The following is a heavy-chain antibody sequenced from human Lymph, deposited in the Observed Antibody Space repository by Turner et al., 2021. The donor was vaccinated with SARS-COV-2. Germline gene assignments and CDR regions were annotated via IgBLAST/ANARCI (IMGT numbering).Heavy chain of an antibody. CDR1: GYTFTSYY. CDR2: INPSGDST. J-gene: IGHJ4*02. V-gene: IGHV1-46*01. CDR3: ARVGPGGFDY. D-gene: IGHD2-15*01. Sequence: QVQLVQSGAEVKKPGASVKVSCKASGYTFTSYYMHWVRQAPGQGLEWMGIINPSGDSTSYAQKFQGRVTMTRDTSTSTVYMELCSLRSEDTAVYYCARVGPGGFDYWGQGTPVTVSS.